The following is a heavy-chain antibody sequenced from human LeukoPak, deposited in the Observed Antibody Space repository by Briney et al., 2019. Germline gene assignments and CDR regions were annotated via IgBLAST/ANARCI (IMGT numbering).Heavy chain of an antibody. V-gene: IGHV3-30*02. CDR2: IQNDGSSK. CDR1: VSSFNSYA. Sequence: TGGSLRLSCTESVSSFNSYAMDWVRQPPGKGLEWVAFIQNDGSSKFYADSVKGRFAVSRDNAKNTLYLQMNSLRVEDTAVYYCARVIGWDEPFDLWGQGTMVTVSS. J-gene: IGHJ3*01. D-gene: IGHD1-26*01. CDR3: ARVIGWDEPFDL.